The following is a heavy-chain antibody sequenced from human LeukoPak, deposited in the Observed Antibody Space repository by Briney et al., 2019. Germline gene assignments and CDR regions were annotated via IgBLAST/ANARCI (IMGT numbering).Heavy chain of an antibody. Sequence: ASVTVSCKASGYTFTGYYMHWVRQAPGQGLEWMGWINPNSGGTNYAQKFQGRVTMTRDTSISTAYMELSRLRSDDTAVYYCARGSGHGDCDFDYWGQGTLVTVSS. CDR1: GYTFTGYY. CDR3: ARGSGHGDCDFDY. CDR2: INPNSGGT. J-gene: IGHJ4*02. D-gene: IGHD2-21*02. V-gene: IGHV1-2*02.